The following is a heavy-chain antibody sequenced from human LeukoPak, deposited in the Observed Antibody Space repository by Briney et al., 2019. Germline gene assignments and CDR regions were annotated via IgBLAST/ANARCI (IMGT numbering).Heavy chain of an antibody. J-gene: IGHJ3*02. D-gene: IGHD3-16*01. CDR3: ARDGGYGGGRAFDI. V-gene: IGHV1-8*01. CDR1: GYTFTSYD. Sequence: ASVKVSCKASGYTFTSYDINWVRQATGQGLEWMGWMNPNSGNTGYAQKFQGRVTMTRNTSISTAYMELSTLRSEDTAVYYCARDGGYGGGRAFDIWGQGTMVTVSS. CDR2: MNPNSGNT.